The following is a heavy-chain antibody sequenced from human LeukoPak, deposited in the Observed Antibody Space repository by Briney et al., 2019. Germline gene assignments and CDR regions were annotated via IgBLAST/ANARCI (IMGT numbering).Heavy chain of an antibody. Sequence: PSETLSLTCTVSGGSISSRSYYWGWIRQPPGKGLEWIGSVYYSGSAYYNPSLKSRVTISIDTSKNQFSLRLSSVTAADTAVYYCARVYPDSSGYYPFDYWGQGTLVTVSS. V-gene: IGHV4-39*07. D-gene: IGHD3-22*01. J-gene: IGHJ4*02. CDR2: VYYSGSA. CDR3: ARVYPDSSGYYPFDY. CDR1: GGSISSRSYY.